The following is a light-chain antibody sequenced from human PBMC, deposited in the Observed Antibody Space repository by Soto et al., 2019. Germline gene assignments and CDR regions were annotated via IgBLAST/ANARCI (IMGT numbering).Light chain of an antibody. V-gene: IGKV3-20*01. CDR1: QSVSSSY. CDR2: GAS. J-gene: IGKJ4*01. Sequence: EIVLTQSPGTLSLSPGERATLSCRASQSVSSSYLAWYQQKPGQPPRLLIYGASRRATGIPDRFSGSGSGSDFTLTISRLEPEDFAVYYCQQYGNSPLTFGGGTKVDIK. CDR3: QQYGNSPLT.